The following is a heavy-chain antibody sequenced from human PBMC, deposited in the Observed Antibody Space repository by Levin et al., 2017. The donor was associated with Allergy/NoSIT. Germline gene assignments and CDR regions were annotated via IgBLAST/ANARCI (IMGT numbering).Heavy chain of an antibody. Sequence: TSETLSLTCTVSGGSISSYYWSWIRQPPGKGLEWIGYIYYSGSTNYNPSLKSRVTISVDTSKNQFSLKLSSVTAADTAVYYCARHTIQQLMRGGGFDPWGQGTLVTVSS. CDR2: IYYSGST. CDR3: ARHTIQQLMRGGGFDP. V-gene: IGHV4-59*08. J-gene: IGHJ5*02. D-gene: IGHD6-13*01. CDR1: GGSISSYY.